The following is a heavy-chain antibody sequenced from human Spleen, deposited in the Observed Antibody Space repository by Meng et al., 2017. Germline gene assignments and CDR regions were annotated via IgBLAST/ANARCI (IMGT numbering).Heavy chain of an antibody. CDR1: GGIFSNYV. Sequence: SVKVSCKALGGIFSNYVIGWVRQAPGQGLEWMGGINAVFGTTNYAQKFQGRVTITTDESTSTVYMELSSLRSEDTAVYYCARARDCSSTSCYARYYYYGMDVWGQGTTVTVSS. CDR3: ARARDCSSTSCYARYYYYGMDV. J-gene: IGHJ6*02. D-gene: IGHD2-2*01. CDR2: INAVFGTT. V-gene: IGHV1-69*05.